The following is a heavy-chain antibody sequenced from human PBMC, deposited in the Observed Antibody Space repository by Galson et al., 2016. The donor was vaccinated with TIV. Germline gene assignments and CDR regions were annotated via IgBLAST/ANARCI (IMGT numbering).Heavy chain of an antibody. J-gene: IGHJ4*02. D-gene: IGHD3-22*01. CDR3: ARISGYYDSSGHYIPRSFDY. CDR1: GFSLNTDGMC. CDR2: IDWDDDK. Sequence: LALVKPTQTLTLTCTFSGFSLNTDGMCVNWIRQPPGKALEWLARIDWDDDKSYSSSLKTRLTTSKDTSKNQVVLTMTNMDPVDTATYYCARISGYYDSSGHYIPRSFDYWGQGALVTVSS. V-gene: IGHV2-70*11.